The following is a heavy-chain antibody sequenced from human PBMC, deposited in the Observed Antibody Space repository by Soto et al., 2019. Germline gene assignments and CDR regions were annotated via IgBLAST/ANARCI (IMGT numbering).Heavy chain of an antibody. CDR1: GFTFSNYA. CDR3: AHNCGVDCHSVFFY. D-gene: IGHD2-21*02. Sequence: EVQLLESGGGLVQPGGSLRLSCAASGFTFSNYAMSWVRQAPGKGLEWVSGISGGGGSSYYADAVKGRFIISRDNSKNPLYLQMNSLRAEATAVYYCAHNCGVDCHSVFFYWGQGTLVIVSS. CDR2: ISGGGGSS. J-gene: IGHJ4*02. V-gene: IGHV3-23*01.